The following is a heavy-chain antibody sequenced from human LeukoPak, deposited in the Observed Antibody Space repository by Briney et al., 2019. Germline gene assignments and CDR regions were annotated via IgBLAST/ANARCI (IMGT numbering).Heavy chain of an antibody. CDR2: INWNGGST. D-gene: IGHD2-2*01. CDR3: ARDLGYCSSTSCLNWFDP. Sequence: PGGSLRLSCAASGFTFDDYGMSWVRQAPGKGLEWVSGINWNGGSTGYADSVKGRFTISRDNAKNSLYLQMNSLRAEDTALYYCARDLGYCSSTSCLNWFDPWGQGTLVTVSS. V-gene: IGHV3-20*04. CDR1: GFTFDDYG. J-gene: IGHJ5*02.